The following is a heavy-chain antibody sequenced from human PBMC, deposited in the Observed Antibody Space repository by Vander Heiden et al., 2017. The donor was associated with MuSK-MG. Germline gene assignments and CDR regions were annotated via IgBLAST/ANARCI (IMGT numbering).Heavy chain of an antibody. V-gene: IGHV3-74*01. CDR1: GVTFLSDW. J-gene: IGHJ6*02. CDR2: INSDGSST. Sequence: EVQLLESGGVLVQPGGALRLSCSAAGVTFLSDWMHWVSQAPGKGLVWVLRINSDGSSTSYADSVKGRVTISRDNAKNTLYLQMNSLRAEDTAVYYCARTWYADPGYYYYGMDVWGQGTTVTVSS. CDR3: ARTWYADPGYYYYGMDV. D-gene: IGHD2-15*01.